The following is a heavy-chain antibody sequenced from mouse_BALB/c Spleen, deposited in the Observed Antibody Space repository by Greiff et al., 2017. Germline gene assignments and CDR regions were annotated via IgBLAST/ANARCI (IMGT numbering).Heavy chain of an antibody. Sequence: VKQSCKASGYTFTSYWMHWVKQRPGQGLEWIGEINPSNGRTNYNEKFKSKATLTVDKSSSTAYMQLSSLTSEDSAVYYCARTDDGYEDYWGQGTSVTVSS. J-gene: IGHJ4*01. CDR1: GYTFTSYW. D-gene: IGHD2-3*01. V-gene: IGHV1S81*02. CDR3: ARTDDGYEDY. CDR2: INPSNGRT.